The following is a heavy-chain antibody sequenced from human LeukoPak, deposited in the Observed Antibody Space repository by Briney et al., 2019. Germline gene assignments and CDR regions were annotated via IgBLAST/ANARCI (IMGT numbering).Heavy chain of an antibody. Sequence: AASVQFSCKASGGTFSSYAISWVRQAPGQGLEWMGGIIPILGIANYAQKFQGRVTITADKSTSTAYMELSSLRSEDTAVYYCARDRDIVVVPAAFFWFDPWGQGTLVTVSS. CDR3: ARDRDIVVVPAAFFWFDP. V-gene: IGHV1-69*10. CDR2: IIPILGIA. D-gene: IGHD2-2*01. J-gene: IGHJ5*02. CDR1: GGTFSSYA.